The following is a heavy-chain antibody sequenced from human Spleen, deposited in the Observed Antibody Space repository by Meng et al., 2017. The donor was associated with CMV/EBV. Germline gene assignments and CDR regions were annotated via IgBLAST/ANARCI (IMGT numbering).Heavy chain of an antibody. CDR3: ARAGYYYDSSGSFDY. Sequence: GESLKISCAASGFTFSDYYMSWIRQAPGKGLEWVSYISSSGSTIYYADSVKGRFTISRDNAKNSLYLQMNSLRAEDTAVYYCARAGYYYDSSGSFDYWGQGTLVTVSS. D-gene: IGHD3-22*01. V-gene: IGHV3-11*04. CDR1: GFTFSDYY. J-gene: IGHJ4*02. CDR2: ISSSGSTI.